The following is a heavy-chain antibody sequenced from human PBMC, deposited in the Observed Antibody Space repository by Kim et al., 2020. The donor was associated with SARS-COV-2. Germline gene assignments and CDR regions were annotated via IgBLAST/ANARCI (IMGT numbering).Heavy chain of an antibody. V-gene: IGHV4-39*07. CDR2: AFYTGTT. CDR3: ATWRVVQRRSAFDI. Sequence: SDTLSLTCNVSGASINTNSYYWGWIRQPPGKGLEWIGNAFYTGTTYYNPSLKDRVSISADTSKNQFSLKLRSVTAADTALYYCATWRVVQRRSAFDIWG. CDR1: GASINTNSYY. J-gene: IGHJ3*02.